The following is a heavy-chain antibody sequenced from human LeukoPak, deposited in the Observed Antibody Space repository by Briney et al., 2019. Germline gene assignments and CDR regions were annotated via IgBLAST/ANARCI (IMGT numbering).Heavy chain of an antibody. CDR2: ISHDGRNK. CDR1: GFTFGAHA. D-gene: IGHD6-19*01. Sequence: PGGSLRLSCAASGFTFGAHAMHWVRQAPGKGLEWVAVISHDGRNKYNAASVEGRFTISRDKSKSTLYLQMNSLRIEDTAVYYCARAAASSGWYYDSWGQGTLAIVSS. J-gene: IGHJ4*02. CDR3: ARAAASSGWYYDS. V-gene: IGHV3-30*01.